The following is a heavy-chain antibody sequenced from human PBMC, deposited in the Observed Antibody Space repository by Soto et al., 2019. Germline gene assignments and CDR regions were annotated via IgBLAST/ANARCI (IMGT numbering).Heavy chain of an antibody. CDR3: ARGGYDSSGYYFRLDY. V-gene: IGHV4-4*02. D-gene: IGHD3-22*01. J-gene: IGHJ4*02. CDR2: IYHSGTT. CDR1: GDSMRSNNW. Sequence: SETLSLTCAVSGDSMRSNNWWSWVRQPPGKGLEWIGEIYHSGTTNYNPSLKSRVTISVDKSKNQFSLRLNSVTAADTAFYYCARGGYDSSGYYFRLDYWGQGTLVTVSS.